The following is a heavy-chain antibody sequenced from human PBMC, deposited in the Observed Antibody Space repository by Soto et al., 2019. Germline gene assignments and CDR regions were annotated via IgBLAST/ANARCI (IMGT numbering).Heavy chain of an antibody. J-gene: IGHJ4*02. V-gene: IGHV1-58*01. CDR1: GFTFTSSA. Sequence: ASVKVSCKASGFTFTSSAVQWVRQARGQRLEWMGWIVVGSGNTNYAQKFQERVTITRDMSTSTAYMELSSLRSEDTAVYYCAAGDSSLKGLAGYWGQGTLVTVSS. D-gene: IGHD7-27*01. CDR2: IVVGSGNT. CDR3: AAGDSSLKGLAGY.